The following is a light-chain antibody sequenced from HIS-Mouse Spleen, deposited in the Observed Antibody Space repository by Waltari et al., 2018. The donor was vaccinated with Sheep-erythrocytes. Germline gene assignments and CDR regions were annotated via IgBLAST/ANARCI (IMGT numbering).Light chain of an antibody. CDR3: QQFNSYPHGYT. CDR2: AAS. CDR1: QGISSY. J-gene: IGKJ2*01. V-gene: IGKV1-8*01. Sequence: AIRMTQSPSSLSASTGDRVTITCRASQGISSYLAWYQQKPGKAPKLLIYAASTLQSGVPSRFSGSGSGTDFTLTISCLQPEDFATYYCQQFNSYPHGYTFGQGTKLEIK.